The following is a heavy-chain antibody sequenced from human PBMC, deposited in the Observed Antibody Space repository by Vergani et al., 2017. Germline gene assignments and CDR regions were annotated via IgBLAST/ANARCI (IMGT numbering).Heavy chain of an antibody. CDR2: ISSSSSTI. J-gene: IGHJ4*02. D-gene: IGHD3-22*01. CDR1: GFTFSSYS. V-gene: IGHV3-48*01. Sequence: EVQLVESGGGLVQPGGSLRLSCAASGFTFSSYSMNWVRQAPGKGLEWVSYISSSSSTIYYADSVQGRFTISRENAKNSLYLQMNSLRAEDTAVYYCARGQHYYDSSGYYLNWGQGTLVTVSS. CDR3: ARGQHYYDSSGYYLN.